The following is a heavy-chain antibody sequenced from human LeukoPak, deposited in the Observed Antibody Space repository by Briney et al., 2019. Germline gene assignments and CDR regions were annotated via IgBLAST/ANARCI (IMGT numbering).Heavy chain of an antibody. J-gene: IGHJ4*02. CDR1: GGSSSSYY. D-gene: IGHD6-13*01. V-gene: IGHV4-59*08. CDR2: IYYTGST. Sequence: PSETLSLTCTVSGGSSSSYYWSWIRQPPGQGLEWIGYIYYTGSTNYNPSLKSRVPMSVDTPKTQFSLKLSSVTAADTAVYYCVYGYSTSWSYYFDYWGQGTLVTVSS. CDR3: VYGYSTSWSYYFDY.